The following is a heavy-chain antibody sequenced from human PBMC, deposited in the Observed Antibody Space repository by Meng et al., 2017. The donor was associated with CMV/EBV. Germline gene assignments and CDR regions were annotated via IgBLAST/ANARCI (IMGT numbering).Heavy chain of an antibody. CDR2: ISYTGST. D-gene: IGHD3-10*01. CDR3: ARTYYYGSGSWD. Sequence: GSLRLSCTVSGGSISSSNYYWGWIRQPPGKGLEWIGSISYTGSTYYNPSLKSRVTISVDTSKNQFSLNLSSVTAADTAVYYCARTYYYGSGSWDWGQGTLVTVSS. CDR1: GGSISSSNYY. V-gene: IGHV4-39*07. J-gene: IGHJ4*02.